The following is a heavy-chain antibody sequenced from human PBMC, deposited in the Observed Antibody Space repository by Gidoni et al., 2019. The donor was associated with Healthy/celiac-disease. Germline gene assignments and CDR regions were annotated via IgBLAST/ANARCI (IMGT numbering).Heavy chain of an antibody. CDR2: ISSSSSYI. V-gene: IGHV3-21*01. Sequence: EVQLVESGGGLVKPGGSLRLSCAASGFTFSSYSMNWGRQAPGKGLEWVSSISSSSSYIYYADSVKGRFTISRDNAKNSLYLQMNSLRAEDTAVYYCARSGYCSSTSCYFFHPWGQGTLVTVSS. J-gene: IGHJ5*02. CDR1: GFTFSSYS. D-gene: IGHD2-2*01. CDR3: ARSGYCSSTSCYFFHP.